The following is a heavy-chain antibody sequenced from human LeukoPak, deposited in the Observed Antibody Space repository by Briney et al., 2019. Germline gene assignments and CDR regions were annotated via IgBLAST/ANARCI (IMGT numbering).Heavy chain of an antibody. CDR3: ARIPATYYYDSSGLNAFDI. Sequence: GESLKISCKGSGYSFTSYWIGWVHQMPGKGLEWMGIIYPGDSDTRYSPSFQGQVTISADKSISTAYLQWSSLKASDTAMYYCARIPATYYYDSSGLNAFDIWGQGTMVTVSS. V-gene: IGHV5-51*07. D-gene: IGHD3-22*01. CDR2: IYPGDSDT. CDR1: GYSFTSYW. J-gene: IGHJ3*02.